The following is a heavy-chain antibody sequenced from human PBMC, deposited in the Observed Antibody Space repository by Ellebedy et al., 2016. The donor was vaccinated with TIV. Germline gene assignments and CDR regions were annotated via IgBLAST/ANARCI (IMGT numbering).Heavy chain of an antibody. Sequence: GESLKISCTASGFTVTSNYMNWIRQAPGKGLEWVSVTYSGGTTYYADSVKGRFIISRDNSKNTLYLQMNSLRSEDSAVYYCMRRWSWGQGTLVTVSS. V-gene: IGHV3-66*04. CDR3: MRRWS. D-gene: IGHD2-15*01. J-gene: IGHJ4*02. CDR2: TYSGGTT. CDR1: GFTVTSNY.